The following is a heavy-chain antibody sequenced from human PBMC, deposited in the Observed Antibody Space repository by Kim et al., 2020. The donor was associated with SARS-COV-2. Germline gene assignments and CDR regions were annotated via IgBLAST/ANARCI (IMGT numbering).Heavy chain of an antibody. D-gene: IGHD6-13*01. V-gene: IGHV3-21*01. J-gene: IGHJ4*02. CDR3: ARVEGYSSSWYYFDY. Sequence: DSVKGRFTISRDNAKNSLYLQMNSLRAEDTAVYYCARVEGYSSSWYYFDYWGQGTLVTVSS.